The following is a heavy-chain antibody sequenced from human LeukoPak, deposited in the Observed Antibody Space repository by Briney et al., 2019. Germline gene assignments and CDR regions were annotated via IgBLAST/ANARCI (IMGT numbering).Heavy chain of an antibody. V-gene: IGHV3-30*02. CDR1: GFTFSSYG. CDR2: IRYDGSNK. D-gene: IGHD5-12*01. J-gene: IGHJ4*02. CDR3: ASGRKWLRFLIDY. Sequence: GGSLRLSCVASGFTFSSYGMHWVRQAPGKGLEWVAFIRYDGSNKYYADSVKGRFTISRDNSKNTLYLQMNGLRAEDTAVYYCASGRKWLRFLIDYWGQGTLVTVSS.